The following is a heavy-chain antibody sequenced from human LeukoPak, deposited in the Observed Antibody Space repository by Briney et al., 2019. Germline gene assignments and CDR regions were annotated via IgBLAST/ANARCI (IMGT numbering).Heavy chain of an antibody. CDR1: GYTFTGYY. D-gene: IGHD1-1*01. Sequence: ASVKVSCKASGYTFTGYYMHRVRQAPGQGLEWMGWINPNSGGTNYAQKFQGRVTMTGDTSISTAYMELSRLRSDDTAVYYCARVSGTTTREFDYWGQGTLVTVSS. CDR2: INPNSGGT. CDR3: ARVSGTTTREFDY. J-gene: IGHJ4*02. V-gene: IGHV1-2*02.